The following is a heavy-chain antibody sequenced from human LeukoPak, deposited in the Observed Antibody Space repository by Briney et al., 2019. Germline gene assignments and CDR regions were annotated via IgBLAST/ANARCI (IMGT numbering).Heavy chain of an antibody. CDR3: ARGRDFWTGYHVV. J-gene: IGHJ4*02. Sequence: GGSLRLSCAASGFTFRTHAMHWVRQAPGKGLDWVAVISYDGTNKYYADSVKGRFTISRDNSKNTLYLQMNSLRAEDTGVYYCARGRDFWTGYHVVWGQGTLVTVSS. D-gene: IGHD3/OR15-3a*01. CDR1: GFTFRTHA. CDR2: ISYDGTNK. V-gene: IGHV3-30-3*01.